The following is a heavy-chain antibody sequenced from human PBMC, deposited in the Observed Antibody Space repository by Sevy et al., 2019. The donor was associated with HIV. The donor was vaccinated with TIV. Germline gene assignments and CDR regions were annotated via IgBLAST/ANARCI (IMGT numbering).Heavy chain of an antibody. Sequence: GGSLRLSCAASGFTFSSYAMHWVRQAPGKGLEWVAVISYDGSNKYYAHSVKGRFTNSRANSKNTLYLQINSLRAEDTDVYYCARDRLGYCSSPSCYSPTFLDYWGQGTLVTVSS. CDR2: ISYDGSNK. V-gene: IGHV3-30-3*01. J-gene: IGHJ4*02. CDR3: ARDRLGYCSSPSCYSPTFLDY. CDR1: GFTFSSYA. D-gene: IGHD2-2*02.